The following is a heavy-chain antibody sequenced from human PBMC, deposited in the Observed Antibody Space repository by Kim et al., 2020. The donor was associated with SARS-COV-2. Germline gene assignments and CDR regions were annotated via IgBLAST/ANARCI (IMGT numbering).Heavy chain of an antibody. CDR2: IYYSGST. V-gene: IGHV4-39*01. J-gene: IGHJ4*02. CDR3: ARKVPYYYGSGSHYDY. D-gene: IGHD3-10*01. CDR1: GGSISSSSYY. Sequence: SETLSLTCTVSGGSISSSSYYWGWIRQPPGKGLEWIGSIYYSGSTYYNPSLKSRVTISVDTSKNQFSLKLSSVTAADTAVYYCARKVPYYYGSGSHYDYWGQGTLVTVSS.